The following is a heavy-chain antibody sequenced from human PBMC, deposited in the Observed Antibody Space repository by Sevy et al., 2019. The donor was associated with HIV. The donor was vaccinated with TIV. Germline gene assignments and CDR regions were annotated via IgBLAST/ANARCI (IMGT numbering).Heavy chain of an antibody. J-gene: IGHJ3*01. CDR2: IFQSGAT. D-gene: IGHD6-13*01. V-gene: IGHV4-30-2*01. Sequence: SETLSLTCAVSGGSINSGGYSWSWIRQPPGKGLEWIGYIFQSGATYYIPSLQSRVSISVDMSKNQFSLNLRSVTAAETAVYYGARGRVGDSSSWYGAFDVWGQGTMVTVSS. CDR1: GGSINSGGYS. CDR3: ARGRVGDSSSWYGAFDV.